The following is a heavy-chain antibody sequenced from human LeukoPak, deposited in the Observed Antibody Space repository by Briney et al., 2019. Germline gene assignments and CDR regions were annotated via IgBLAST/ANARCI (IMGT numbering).Heavy chain of an antibody. J-gene: IGHJ5*02. CDR2: INHSGSA. V-gene: IGHV4-34*01. Sequence: SETLSLTCAVYGGSFSGYYWSWIRQPPGKGLEWIGEINHSGSANYNPSLKSRVTISVDKSKNQFSLKLSSVTAADTAVYYCAIRPVLRYFDWHLWGQGTLVTVSS. CDR3: AIRPVLRYFDWHL. CDR1: GGSFSGYY. D-gene: IGHD3-9*01.